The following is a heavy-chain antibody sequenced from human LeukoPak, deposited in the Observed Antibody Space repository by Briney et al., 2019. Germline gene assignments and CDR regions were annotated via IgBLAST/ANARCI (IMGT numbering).Heavy chain of an antibody. CDR3: APHRFGEPHFEY. D-gene: IGHD3-10*01. J-gene: IGHJ4*02. Sequence: SETLSLTCAVSDNSISSFYWSWIRQPPGKGLEWIGFVYKTGHTNYNPSLKSRVAISLDGSKSQVSLRLTSVTAADTAVYYCAPHRFGEPHFEYWGRGTLVSVSS. V-gene: IGHV4-59*08. CDR2: VYKTGHT. CDR1: DNSISSFY.